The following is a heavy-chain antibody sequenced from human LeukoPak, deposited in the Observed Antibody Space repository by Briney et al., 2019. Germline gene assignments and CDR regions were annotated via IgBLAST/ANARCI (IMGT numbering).Heavy chain of an antibody. J-gene: IGHJ4*02. D-gene: IGHD1-26*01. CDR2: IHPNYGGT. CDR1: GYTFTGYY. V-gene: IGHV1-2*02. Sequence: WASVKVSCKASGYTFTGYYIHWVRQAPGQGLEWMGWIHPNYGGTNSAQKFQGRVTMTRDTSINTAYMEVSRLRSDDTAVYYCVRDQRGSHFDYWGQGTLVTVSS. CDR3: VRDQRGSHFDY.